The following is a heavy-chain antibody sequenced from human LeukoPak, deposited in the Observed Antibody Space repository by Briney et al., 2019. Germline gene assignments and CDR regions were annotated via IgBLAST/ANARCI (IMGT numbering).Heavy chain of an antibody. CDR2: TREDGSEK. J-gene: IGHJ4*02. CDR1: GFTFSTYW. CDR3: ARELAGHYYGSGSSFDY. Sequence: PGGSLRLSCTASGFTFSTYWMSWVRQAPGKGLEWVANTREDGSEKYYVDSVKGRFTIPRDNAKNSLYLQMNSLRAEDTAVYYCARELAGHYYGSGSSFDYWGQGTPVTVSS. V-gene: IGHV3-7*01. D-gene: IGHD3-10*01.